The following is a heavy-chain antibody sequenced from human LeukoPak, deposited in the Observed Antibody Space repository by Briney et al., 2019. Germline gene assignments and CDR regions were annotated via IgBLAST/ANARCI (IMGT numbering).Heavy chain of an antibody. CDR1: GFIFSSYS. CDR2: IGSSSGYI. CDR3: ARDPGNYYGMDV. Sequence: GGSLRLSCAASGFIFSSYSMNWVRQAPGKGLEWVSFIGSSSGYIYYADSVKGRFTISRDNARNSLHLQMNSLRAEDTAVYYCARDPGNYYGMDVWGQGTTVTVSS. D-gene: IGHD2/OR15-2a*01. V-gene: IGHV3-21*01. J-gene: IGHJ6*02.